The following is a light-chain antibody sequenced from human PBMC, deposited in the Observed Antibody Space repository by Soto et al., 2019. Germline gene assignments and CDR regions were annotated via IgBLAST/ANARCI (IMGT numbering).Light chain of an antibody. Sequence: DIQMTQSPSSLSASIGDSVTISCQASQNINIYLNWYQHQPGKAPKLLIYDASTLESGVPSRFSGTGSGTEFTFSITSLQPEDFGTYYCQQCYMGWTFGQGTKVDIK. CDR1: QNINIY. CDR3: QQCYMGWT. J-gene: IGKJ1*01. CDR2: DAS. V-gene: IGKV1-39*01.